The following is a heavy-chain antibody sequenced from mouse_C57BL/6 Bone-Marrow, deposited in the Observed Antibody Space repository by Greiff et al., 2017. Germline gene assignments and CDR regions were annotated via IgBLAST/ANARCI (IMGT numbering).Heavy chain of an antibody. CDR1: GFTFSSYA. V-gene: IGHV5-4*03. D-gene: IGHD2-14*01. J-gene: IGHJ3*01. Sequence: EVKLQESGGGLVKPGGSLKLSCAASGFTFSSYAMSWVRQTPEKRLEWVATISDGGSYTYYPDNVKGRFTISRDNAKNNLYLQMSHLKSEDTAMYYCARGRGWPVRWFAYWGQGTLVTVSA. CDR2: ISDGGSYT. CDR3: ARGRGWPVRWFAY.